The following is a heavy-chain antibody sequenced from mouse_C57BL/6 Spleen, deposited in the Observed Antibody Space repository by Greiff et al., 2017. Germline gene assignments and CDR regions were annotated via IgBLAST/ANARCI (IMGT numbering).Heavy chain of an antibody. CDR1: GFNIKDDY. J-gene: IGHJ3*01. Sequence: VQLQQSGAELVRPGASVKLSCTASGFNIKDDYMHWVKQRPEQGLEWIGWIDPENGDTEYASKFQGKATITADTSSNTAYLQLSSLTSEDTAVYYCTTDSSGLAWFAYWGQGTLVTVSA. V-gene: IGHV14-4*01. D-gene: IGHD3-2*02. CDR3: TTDSSGLAWFAY. CDR2: IDPENGDT.